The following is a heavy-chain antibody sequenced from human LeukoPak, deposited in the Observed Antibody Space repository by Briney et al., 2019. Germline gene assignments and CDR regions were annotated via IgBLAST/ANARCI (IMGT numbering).Heavy chain of an antibody. CDR3: ARTTSSWYDVRDAFDI. D-gene: IGHD6-13*01. CDR2: IYYSGST. CDR1: GGSISSYY. Sequence: TSETLSLTCTVSGGSISSYYWSWIRQPPGKGLEWIGYIYYSGSTYYNPSLKSRVTISVDTSKNQFSLKLSSVTAADTAVYYCARTTSSWYDVRDAFDIWGQGTMVTVSS. J-gene: IGHJ3*02. V-gene: IGHV4-59*04.